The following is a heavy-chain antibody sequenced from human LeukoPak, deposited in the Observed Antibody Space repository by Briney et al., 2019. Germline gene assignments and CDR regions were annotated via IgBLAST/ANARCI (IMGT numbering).Heavy chain of an antibody. Sequence: GGSLRLSCAASGFTFSSYWMSWVRQAPGKGLEWVANIKQDGSEKDYVDSVKGRFTISRDNAKSSLYLQMNSLRAEDTAVYYCARVIIPAGAPTFDYWGQGTLVTVSS. CDR1: GFTFSSYW. V-gene: IGHV3-7*03. CDR2: IKQDGSEK. J-gene: IGHJ4*02. D-gene: IGHD3-10*01. CDR3: ARVIIPAGAPTFDY.